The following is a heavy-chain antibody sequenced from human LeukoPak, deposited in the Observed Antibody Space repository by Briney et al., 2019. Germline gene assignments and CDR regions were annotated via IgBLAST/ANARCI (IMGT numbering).Heavy chain of an antibody. D-gene: IGHD2-2*01. J-gene: IGHJ3*02. CDR2: IYYSGST. V-gene: IGHV4-59*11. CDR3: ARLGQDIVVVPAARHAFDI. CDR1: GGSISSHY. Sequence: SETLSLTCTVSGGSISSHYWSWIRQPPGKGLEWIGYIYYSGSTNYNPSLKSRVTISVDTSKNQFSLKLSSVTAADTAVYYCARLGQDIVVVPAARHAFDIWGQGTMVTVSS.